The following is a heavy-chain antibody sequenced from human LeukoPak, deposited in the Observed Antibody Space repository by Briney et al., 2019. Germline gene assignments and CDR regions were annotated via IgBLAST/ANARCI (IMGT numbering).Heavy chain of an antibody. V-gene: IGHV1-24*01. D-gene: IGHD4-17*01. CDR3: ATDGKNGGVDYGDPRYYYYYGMDV. CDR2: FDPEDGET. Sequence: GASVKVSCKVSGYTLTELSMHWVRQAPGKGLEWMGGFDPEDGETIYAQKFQGRVTMTEDPSTDTAYMELSSLRSEDTAVYYCATDGKNGGVDYGDPRYYYYYGMDVWGQGTTVTVSS. CDR1: GYTLTELS. J-gene: IGHJ6*02.